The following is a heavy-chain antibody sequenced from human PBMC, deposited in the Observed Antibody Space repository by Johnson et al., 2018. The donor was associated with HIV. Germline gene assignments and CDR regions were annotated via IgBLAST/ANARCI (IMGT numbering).Heavy chain of an antibody. J-gene: IGHJ3*01. V-gene: IGHV3-30*03. D-gene: IGHD6-6*01. CDR3: ARECSSLSQGALDF. CDR2: ISYDGSNK. CDR1: GFTFSSYG. Sequence: QVQLVESGGGVVQPGRSLRLSCAASGFTFSSYGMHWVRHAPGKGLEWVAVISYDGSNKYYADSVKGRFNISRDNSKNTLYLPMNSLSAEVTAVYYCARECSSLSQGALDFWGQGTMVTVSS.